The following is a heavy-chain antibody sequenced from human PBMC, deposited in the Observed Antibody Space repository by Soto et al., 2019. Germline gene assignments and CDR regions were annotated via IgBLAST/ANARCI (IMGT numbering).Heavy chain of an antibody. D-gene: IGHD1-26*01. CDR3: TTDTSSADSDY. V-gene: IGHV3-15*01. Sequence: GGSLRLSCAAFGFTFSNAWMSWVRQAPGKGLEWVGRIKSKTDGGTTDYAAPVKGRFTISRDDSKNTRYLQMDSLKNEDTAVYYCTTDTSSADSDYWGQGTLVTVSS. CDR1: GFTFSNAW. CDR2: IKSKTDGGTT. J-gene: IGHJ4*02.